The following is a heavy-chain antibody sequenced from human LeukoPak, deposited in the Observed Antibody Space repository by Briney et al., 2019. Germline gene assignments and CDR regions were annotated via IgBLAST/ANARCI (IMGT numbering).Heavy chain of an antibody. Sequence: GGSLRLSCAASGFTFSGYGMHWVRQAPGKGLEWVAFIRYDGSIKHYADSVKGRFTISRDNSKNTLYLQMNSLRAEDTAVYYCAKNVAAAGTESYFDYWGQGTLVTVSS. V-gene: IGHV3-30*02. D-gene: IGHD6-13*01. CDR3: AKNVAAAGTESYFDY. CDR2: IRYDGSIK. CDR1: GFTFSGYG. J-gene: IGHJ4*02.